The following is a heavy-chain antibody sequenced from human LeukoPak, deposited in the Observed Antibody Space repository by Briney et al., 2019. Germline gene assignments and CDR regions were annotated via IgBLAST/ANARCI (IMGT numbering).Heavy chain of an antibody. CDR2: IIPILGIA. J-gene: IGHJ4*02. V-gene: IGHV1-69*04. CDR1: GGTFSSYA. CDR3: ARETDVGSSTSRSLDY. Sequence: SVKVSCKASGGTFSSYAISWVRQAPGQGLEWMGRIIPILGIANYAQKFQGRVTITADKSTSTAYMELSSLRSEDTAVYYCARETDVGSSTSRSLDYWGQGTLVTVSS. D-gene: IGHD2-2*01.